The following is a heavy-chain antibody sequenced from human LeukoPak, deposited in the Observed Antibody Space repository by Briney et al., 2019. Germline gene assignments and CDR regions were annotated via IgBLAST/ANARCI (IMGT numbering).Heavy chain of an antibody. D-gene: IGHD1-1*01. CDR2: IKQDGSEK. Sequence: GGSLRLSCAASGFTFSNYWMNWVRQAPGKGLEWVADIKQDGSEKYYVDSVKGRFTISRDNAKNSLYLQMNSLRVEDTAVYYCARDNQLDAFDIWGQGTMVTVSS. J-gene: IGHJ3*02. CDR1: GFTFSNYW. CDR3: ARDNQLDAFDI. V-gene: IGHV3-7*01.